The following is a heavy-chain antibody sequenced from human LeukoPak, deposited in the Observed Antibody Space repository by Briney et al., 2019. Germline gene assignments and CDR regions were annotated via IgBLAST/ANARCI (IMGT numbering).Heavy chain of an antibody. CDR1: GESINPYY. Sequence: SETLSLTCTVSGESINPYYWNWVRQSAGKGLEWIGHIYKSGTTNFNPSLTSRVTMSLDTSRNQFSLKLRSVTAADTAVYFCARSFLDYMDVWGKGTTVTVSS. D-gene: IGHD2/OR15-2a*01. V-gene: IGHV4-4*07. CDR2: IYKSGTT. CDR3: ARSFLDYMDV. J-gene: IGHJ6*03.